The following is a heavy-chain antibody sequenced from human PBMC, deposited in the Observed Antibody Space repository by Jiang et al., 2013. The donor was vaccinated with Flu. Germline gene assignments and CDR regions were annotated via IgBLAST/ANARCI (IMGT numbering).Heavy chain of an antibody. CDR3: ARLLYPLGYCSGGSCYAYDY. CDR1: GGSISSYY. CDR2: IYYSGST. D-gene: IGHD2-15*01. J-gene: IGHJ4*02. Sequence: TLSLTCTVSGGSISSYYWSWIRQPPGKGLEWIGYIYYSGSTNYNPSLKSRVTISVDTSKNQFSLKLSSVTAADTAVYYCARLLYPLGYCSGGSCYAYDYWGQGTLVTVSS. V-gene: IGHV4-59*08.